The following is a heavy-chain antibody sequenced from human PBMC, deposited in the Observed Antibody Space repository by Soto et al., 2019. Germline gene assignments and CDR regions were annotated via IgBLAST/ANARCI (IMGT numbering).Heavy chain of an antibody. J-gene: IGHJ4*02. V-gene: IGHV1-18*01. CDR2: INTYNGMT. Sequence: QVQLVQSGGEVKKPGASVTVSCKASGYTFINYHITWVRQAPGQGLEGMAWINTYNGMTDYAQKFQGRVTMTRDTSTSTAYMELRNLGSDATAVYFCAKSPRGEMATDWGQGTLVTVSS. D-gene: IGHD5-12*01. CDR3: AKSPRGEMATD. CDR1: GYTFINYH.